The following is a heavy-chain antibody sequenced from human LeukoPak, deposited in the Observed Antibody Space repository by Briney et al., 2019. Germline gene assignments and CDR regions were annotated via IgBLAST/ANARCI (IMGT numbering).Heavy chain of an antibody. CDR3: AKDNGGELVYDYVWGSYPRSPYLYGMDV. Sequence: PGGSLRLSCAASGFTFSSYAMSWVRQAPGKGLEWVSAISGSGGSTYYADSVKGRFTISRDNSKNTLYLQMNSLRAEDTAVYYCAKDNGGELVYDYVWGSYPRSPYLYGMDVWGKGTTVTVSS. V-gene: IGHV3-23*01. D-gene: IGHD3-16*02. CDR1: GFTFSSYA. J-gene: IGHJ6*04. CDR2: ISGSGGST.